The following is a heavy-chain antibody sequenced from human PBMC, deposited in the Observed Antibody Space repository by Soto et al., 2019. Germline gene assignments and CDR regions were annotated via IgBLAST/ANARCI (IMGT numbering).Heavy chain of an antibody. CDR2: ISGSSYYI. CDR3: AGSRGYSYVRGDF. CDR1: GITFSDYM. D-gene: IGHD5-18*01. J-gene: IGHJ4*02. Sequence: DVQLVESGGGLVKPGGSLTLSCAASGITFSDYMMTWVRQAPGKGLEWVSSISGSSYYIYYADSVGGRFAISRDNAENSLYLQLNSLRAEDTAVYYGAGSRGYSYVRGDFWGQGTLVTVSS. V-gene: IGHV3-21*01.